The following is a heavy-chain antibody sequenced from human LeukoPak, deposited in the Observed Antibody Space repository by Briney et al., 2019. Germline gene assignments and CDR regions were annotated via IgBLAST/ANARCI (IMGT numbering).Heavy chain of an antibody. J-gene: IGHJ4*02. CDR2: IKQDGSAK. CDR3: ARDRGWLQHDY. Sequence: GGSLRLSCAVSGFSFSTYWMSWVRQAPGKGLEWLANIKQDGSAKYYVDSVKGRFTISRDNAKNSLYLQMNSLKADDTAVYYCARDRGWLQHDYWGQGTLVTVSS. V-gene: IGHV3-7*04. D-gene: IGHD5-24*01. CDR1: GFSFSTYW.